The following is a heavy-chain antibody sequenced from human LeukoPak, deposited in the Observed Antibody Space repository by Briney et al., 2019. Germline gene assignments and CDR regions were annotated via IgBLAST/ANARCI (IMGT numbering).Heavy chain of an antibody. CDR1: GGSISSYY. Sequence: SETLSLTCTLPGGSISSYYWCWGRQPPGKRRGWMGYIYYSGSTNYNPSLKSRVAISVDTSKNQFSLKLSSVTAADTAVYYCARHGRPGRVKDWFDPWGQGTLVTVSS. J-gene: IGHJ5*02. V-gene: IGHV4-59*08. D-gene: IGHD3-10*01. CDR3: ARHGRPGRVKDWFDP. CDR2: IYYSGST.